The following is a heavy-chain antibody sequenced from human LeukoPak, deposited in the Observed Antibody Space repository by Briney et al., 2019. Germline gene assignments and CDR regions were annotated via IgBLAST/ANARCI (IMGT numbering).Heavy chain of an antibody. CDR2: ISSNGGRT. Sequence: GGSLRLSCSASGFTFGAYAMHWVRQATGKGLEYVSTISSNGGRTYYADSVKGRFIISRDNSKDTVFLQMSSLRPEDTAVYYCLTRGYNSGPMYFDTWGQGTLVTVSS. CDR1: GFTFGAYA. J-gene: IGHJ4*02. V-gene: IGHV3-64D*06. CDR3: LTRGYNSGPMYFDT. D-gene: IGHD3-22*01.